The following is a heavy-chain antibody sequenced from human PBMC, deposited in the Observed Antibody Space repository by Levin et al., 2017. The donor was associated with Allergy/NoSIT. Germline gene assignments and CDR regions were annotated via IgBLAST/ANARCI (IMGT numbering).Heavy chain of an antibody. J-gene: IGHJ4*02. CDR2: ISDDGNTI. V-gene: IGHV3-74*01. Sequence: PSETLSLTCAVSGFTLSRFWMHWVRQAPGKGLVWISRISDDGNTIDYADFVKGRFTISRDYAKNTLYLQMNSLRAEDTAVYYCGRDLSGYSDYWGQGALVTVSS. D-gene: IGHD3-9*01. CDR1: GFTLSRFW. CDR3: GRDLSGYSDY.